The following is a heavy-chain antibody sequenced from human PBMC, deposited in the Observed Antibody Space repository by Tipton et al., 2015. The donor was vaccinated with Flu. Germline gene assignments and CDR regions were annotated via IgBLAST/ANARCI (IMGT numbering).Heavy chain of an antibody. CDR3: ARRYCSGGSGVTGWFDP. CDR1: GYSISSGYY. Sequence: TLSLTCAVSGYSISSGYYWGWIRQPPGKGLEWIGSIYHSGSTYYNPSLKGRVTISVDTSKNQFSLKLSSVTAADTAVYYCARRYCSGGSGVTGWFDPWGQRTLVTVSS. D-gene: IGHD2-15*01. J-gene: IGHJ5*02. CDR2: IYHSGST. V-gene: IGHV4-38-2*01.